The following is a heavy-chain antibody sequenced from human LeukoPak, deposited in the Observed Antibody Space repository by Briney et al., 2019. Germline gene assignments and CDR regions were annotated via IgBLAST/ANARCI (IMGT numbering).Heavy chain of an antibody. V-gene: IGHV3-23*01. CDR3: AKDGNIMIGGFDY. Sequence: GGSLRLSCAASGFTFNSYAMSWVRQAPGKGLEWVSGISASGGSAYQADSVKGRFIISRDNSKNTLYLQMYRLRADDTAVYYCAKDGNIMIGGFDYWGRGTQVTVSS. CDR1: GFTFNSYA. D-gene: IGHD3-16*01. J-gene: IGHJ4*02. CDR2: ISASGGSA.